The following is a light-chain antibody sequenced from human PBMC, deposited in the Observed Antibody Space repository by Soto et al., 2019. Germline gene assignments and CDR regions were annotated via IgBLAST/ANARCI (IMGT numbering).Light chain of an antibody. J-gene: IGKJ1*01. V-gene: IGKV1-5*03. CDR1: QSISSW. CDR3: QQYNSYAAT. CDR2: KAS. Sequence: DIQMTQSPSTLSASVGARVTITCRASQSISSWLAWYQQKPGKAPKLLIYKASSLESGVPSRFSGSGSGTEFTLTISSLQPDDFATYDCQQYNSYAATFGQGTKVEIK.